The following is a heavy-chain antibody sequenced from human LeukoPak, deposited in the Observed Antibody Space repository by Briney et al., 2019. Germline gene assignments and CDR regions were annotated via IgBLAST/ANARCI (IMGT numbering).Heavy chain of an antibody. CDR3: AKDLHVVAATFFDY. CDR2: IRYDGSNK. D-gene: IGHD2-15*01. J-gene: IGHJ4*02. CDR1: GFTFSSYG. V-gene: IGHV3-30*02. Sequence: GGSLRLSCAASGFTFSSYGMHWVRQAPGKGLEWVAFIRYDGSNKYYADSVKGRFTISRDNSKNTLYLQMNSLRAEDTAAYYCAKDLHVVAATFFDYWGQGTLVTVSS.